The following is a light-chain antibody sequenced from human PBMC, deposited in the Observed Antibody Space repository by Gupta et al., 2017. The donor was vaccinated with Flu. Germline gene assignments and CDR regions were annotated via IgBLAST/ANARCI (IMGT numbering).Light chain of an antibody. Sequence: PSPLSASVRDRVTISCRASQKILTYSNWHQQNAGKAPKLLIYAASTLHSGLPSGISGTGSATDFTLTISILHPEDYATYYCEQTDDTPRSFGQGTNLEIK. V-gene: IGKV1-39*01. J-gene: IGKJ2*01. CDR1: QKILTY. CDR3: EQTDDTPRS. CDR2: AAS.